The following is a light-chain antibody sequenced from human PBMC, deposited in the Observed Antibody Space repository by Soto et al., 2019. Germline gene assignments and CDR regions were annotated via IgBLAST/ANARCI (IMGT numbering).Light chain of an antibody. CDR1: SSDVGGYNY. J-gene: IGLJ2*01. CDR2: EVS. CDR3: SSYTTSSTLL. V-gene: IGLV2-14*01. Sequence: QSALTQPASVSGSPGQSIPISCTGTSSDVGGYNYVSWYQQHPGKVPKLIIYEVSNRPPGVSNRFSGSKSGNTASLTISGLQAEDEADYYCSSYTTSSTLLFGGGTKLTVL.